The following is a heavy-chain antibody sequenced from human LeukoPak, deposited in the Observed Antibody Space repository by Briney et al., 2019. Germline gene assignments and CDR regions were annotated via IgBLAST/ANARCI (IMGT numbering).Heavy chain of an antibody. V-gene: IGHV3-48*04. CDR1: GFTFSSYS. CDR2: ISSGSSTI. J-gene: IGHJ3*02. D-gene: IGHD2-2*01. Sequence: PGGSLRLSCAASGFTFSSYSMNWVRQAPGKGLEWVSCISSGSSTIYYADSVKGRFTISRDNAKNSLYLQMNSLRAEDTAVYYCARGEGSSATGAFDIWGQGTMVTVSS. CDR3: ARGEGSSATGAFDI.